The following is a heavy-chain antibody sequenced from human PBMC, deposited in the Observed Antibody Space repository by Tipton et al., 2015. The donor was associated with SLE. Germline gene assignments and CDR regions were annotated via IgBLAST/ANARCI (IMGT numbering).Heavy chain of an antibody. J-gene: IGHJ3*02. CDR2: IFYTGGT. CDR3: ARESASYANDGAPPDAFDI. V-gene: IGHV4-59*01. Sequence: TLSLTCSVSGGSISRYYWSWIRQPPGKGLEWIGYIFYTGGTSYNPSLKSRVTMSIDSPRKQFSLKVRSVTAADTAVYYCARESASYANDGAPPDAFDIWGQGTMVTVSS. D-gene: IGHD1-26*01. CDR1: GGSISRYY.